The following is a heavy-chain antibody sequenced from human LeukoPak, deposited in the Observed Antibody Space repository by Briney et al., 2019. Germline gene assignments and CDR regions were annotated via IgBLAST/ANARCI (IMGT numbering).Heavy chain of an antibody. CDR2: INNSGGRT. V-gene: IGHV3-23*01. CDR3: AKGGKWDVTPFDY. J-gene: IGHJ4*02. CDR1: GFTFSSYA. Sequence: GGSLRLSCAASGFTFSSYAMTWVRQAPGKGLEWVSVINNSGGRTYYADSVKGRFTISRDNSKNTLYLQVNSLRAEDTAVYYCAKGGKWDVTPFDYWGQGTLVTVSS. D-gene: IGHD1-26*01.